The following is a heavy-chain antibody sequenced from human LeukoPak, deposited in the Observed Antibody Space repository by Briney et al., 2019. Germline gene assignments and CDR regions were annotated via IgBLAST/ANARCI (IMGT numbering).Heavy chain of an antibody. CDR1: GGTFSSYA. CDR2: IIPIFGTA. CDR3: AAGDCSTSCYHYYYYMDV. Sequence: SVKVSCKASGGTFSSYAISWVRQAPGQGLEWMGGIIPIFGTANYAQKFQGRVTITADESTSTAYMELSSLRSEDTAVYYCAAGDCSTSCYHYYYYMDVWGKGTTVTVSS. V-gene: IGHV1-69*13. J-gene: IGHJ6*03. D-gene: IGHD2-2*01.